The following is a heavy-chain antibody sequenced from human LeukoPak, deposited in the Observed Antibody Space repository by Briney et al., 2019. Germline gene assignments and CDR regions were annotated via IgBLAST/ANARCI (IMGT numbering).Heavy chain of an antibody. J-gene: IGHJ6*03. CDR3: ARDQPYYDFWSGSDYYYMDV. CDR1: GGSISSGSYY. D-gene: IGHD3-3*01. CDR2: IYTSGRT. V-gene: IGHV4-61*02. Sequence: PSETLSLTCTVSGGSISSGSYYWSWIRQPAGKGLEWIGRIYTSGRTNYNPSLKSRVTISVDTSKNQFSLKLSSVTAADTAVYYCARDQPYYDFWSGSDYYYMDVWGKGTTVTVSS.